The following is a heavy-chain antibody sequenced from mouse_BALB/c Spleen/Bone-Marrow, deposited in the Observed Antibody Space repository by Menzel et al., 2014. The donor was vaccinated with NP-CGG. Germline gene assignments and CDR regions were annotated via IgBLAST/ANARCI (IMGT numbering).Heavy chain of an antibody. CDR1: GYTFTSYW. V-gene: IGHV1-87*01. CDR3: ASPYGNYDAMDY. J-gene: IGHJ4*01. Sequence: VRLMESGAELARPGASVKLSCKASGYTFTSYWMQWVKQRPGQGLEWIGAIYPGDGDTRYTQKFRGKATLTADKSSSTAYMQLSSLTSEDSAVYFCASPYGNYDAMDYWGQGTSVTVSS. CDR2: IYPGDGDT. D-gene: IGHD2-1*01.